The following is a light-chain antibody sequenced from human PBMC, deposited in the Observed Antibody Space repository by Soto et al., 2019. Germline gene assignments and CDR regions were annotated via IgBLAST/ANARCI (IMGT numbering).Light chain of an antibody. J-gene: IGKJ1*01. CDR1: QSVSSN. CDR2: GAS. V-gene: IGKV3-15*01. Sequence: GMKKSAAALSVSQGETATLSCRASQSVSSNLAWYQQKPGQAPRVLIYGASTRAAVIPGRFSGSWSGTEFTLTICSLQYEDFPVYCCQQSKYWRTFGQGTNV. CDR3: QQSKYWRT.